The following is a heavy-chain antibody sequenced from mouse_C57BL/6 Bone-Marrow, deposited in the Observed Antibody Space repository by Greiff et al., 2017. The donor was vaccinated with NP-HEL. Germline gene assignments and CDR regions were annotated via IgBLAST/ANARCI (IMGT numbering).Heavy chain of an antibody. CDR1: GYTFTSYW. J-gene: IGHJ3*01. CDR2: IDPSDSYT. V-gene: IGHV1-50*01. Sequence: VQLQQPGAELVKPGASVKLSCKASGYTFTSYWMQWVKQRPRQGLEWIGEIDPSDSYTNYNQKFKGKATLTVDTSSSTAYMHLSSLTSEDSAVYYCARFIHDWFAYWGQGTLVTVSA. D-gene: IGHD1-1*01. CDR3: ARFIHDWFAY.